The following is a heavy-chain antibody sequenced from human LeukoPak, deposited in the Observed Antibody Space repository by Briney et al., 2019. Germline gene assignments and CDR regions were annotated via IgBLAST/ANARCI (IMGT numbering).Heavy chain of an antibody. D-gene: IGHD5-24*01. CDR2: IYHSGST. CDR3: ARAVGTDGYNLWVY. V-gene: IGHV4-4*02. Sequence: PSETLSLTCAVSGGSISSSNWWSWVRQPPGKGLEWIGEIYHSGSTNYNPSLKSRVTISVDKSKNQFSLNLSSVSAADTAVYYCARAVGTDGYNLWVYWGQGTLVTVSS. CDR1: GGSISSSNW. J-gene: IGHJ4*02.